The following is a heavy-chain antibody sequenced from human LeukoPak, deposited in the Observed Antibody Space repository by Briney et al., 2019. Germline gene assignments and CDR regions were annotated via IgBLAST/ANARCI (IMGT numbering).Heavy chain of an antibody. CDR3: ARGNYGIHGYFSYYFDY. J-gene: IGHJ4*02. Sequence: SETLSLTCTVSGGSISSSSYYWGWIRQPPGKGLEWIGSIYYSGSTYYNPSLKSRVTISVDTSKNQFSLHLNSVTPEDTAVYYCARGNYGIHGYFSYYFDYWGQGTLVTVSS. CDR1: GGSISSSSYY. CDR2: IYYSGST. D-gene: IGHD3-22*01. V-gene: IGHV4-39*01.